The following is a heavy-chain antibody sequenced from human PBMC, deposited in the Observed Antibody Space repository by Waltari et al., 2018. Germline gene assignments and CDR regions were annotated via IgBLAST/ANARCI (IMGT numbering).Heavy chain of an antibody. CDR2: INSDGSST. CDR1: GFTVSSNY. J-gene: IGHJ4*02. CDR3: ARGGNSSGWLGVDY. Sequence: EVQLVESGGGLVQPGGSLRLSCAASGFTVSSNYMSWVRQAPGKGLVWGSRINSDGSSTSYADAVKGRFTISRDNAKKTLYLQMNSLRAEDTAVYYCARGGNSSGWLGVDYWGQGTLVTVSS. D-gene: IGHD6-19*01. V-gene: IGHV3-74*02.